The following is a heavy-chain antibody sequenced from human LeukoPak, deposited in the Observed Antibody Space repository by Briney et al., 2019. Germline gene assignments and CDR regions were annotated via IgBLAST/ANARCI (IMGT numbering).Heavy chain of an antibody. CDR1: VYTLTSYG. CDR3: SRANFDWFYYFYYMDV. D-gene: IGHD3-9*01. Sequence: SVNVSCTASVYTLTSYGISGVRPATGRGGGGMGWNTDYNGNTNYAQKLQGRGTMTTDTCTSTAYMELRSLRSDDTAVYYCSRANFDWFYYFYYMDVWGKGTTLTVSS. J-gene: IGHJ6*03. V-gene: IGHV1-18*01. CDR2: NTDYNGNT.